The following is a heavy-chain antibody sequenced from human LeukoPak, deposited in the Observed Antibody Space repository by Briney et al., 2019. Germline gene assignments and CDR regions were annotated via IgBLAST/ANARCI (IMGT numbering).Heavy chain of an antibody. V-gene: IGHV4-34*01. CDR1: GGSFSGYY. D-gene: IGHD2-15*01. J-gene: IGHJ6*03. CDR3: ARASYCSGGSCSYYYYYYMDV. Sequence: PSETLSLTCAVYGGSFSGYYWSWIRQPPGKGLEWIGEINHSGSTNYNPSPKSRVTISVDTSKNQFSLKLSSVTAADTAVYYCARASYCSGGSCSYYYYYYMDVWGKGTTVTVSS. CDR2: INHSGST.